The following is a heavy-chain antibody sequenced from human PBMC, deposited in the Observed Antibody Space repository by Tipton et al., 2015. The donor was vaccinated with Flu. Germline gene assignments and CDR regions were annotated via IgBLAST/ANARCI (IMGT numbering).Heavy chain of an antibody. CDR2: ISSSGSTI. V-gene: IGHV3-48*03. Sequence: SLRLSCAASGFTFSSYEMNWVRQAPGKGLEWLSYISSSGSTISYADSVRGLFTISRDNAKNSLYLLLNSLRAEDTALYYCATLTGDDYWGQGDLVTVSS. CDR1: GFTFSSYE. D-gene: IGHD7-27*01. CDR3: ATLTGDDY. J-gene: IGHJ4*02.